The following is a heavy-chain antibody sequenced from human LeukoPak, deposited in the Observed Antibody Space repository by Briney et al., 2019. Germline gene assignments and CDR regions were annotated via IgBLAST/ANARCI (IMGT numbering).Heavy chain of an antibody. D-gene: IGHD6-19*01. V-gene: IGHV3-23*01. CDR1: GFTFSSSA. CDR3: AKQFSGWLDYYYYGMDV. CDR2: ISNNGGYT. Sequence: GGSLRLSCAASGFTFSSSAMSWVRQAPGKGLEWVSAISNNGGYTYYADSVKGRFTISRDNSKNTLYLQMNSLRAEDTAVYYCAKQFSGWLDYYYYGMDVWGQGTTVTVSS. J-gene: IGHJ6*02.